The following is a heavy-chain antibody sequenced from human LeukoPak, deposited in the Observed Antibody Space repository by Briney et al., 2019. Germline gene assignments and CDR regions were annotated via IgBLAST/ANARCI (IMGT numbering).Heavy chain of an antibody. V-gene: IGHV4-59*01. CDR2: IYYSGST. CDR1: GGSFSSYY. Sequence: SETLSLTCTVSGGSFSSYYWSWIRQPPGKGLEWIGSIYYSGSTDYNPSLKSRVTISVDTSKNQFSLKLSSVTAADTAVYYCARDNSVRDEAWWFNPWGQGTLVTVSS. D-gene: IGHD5-24*01. J-gene: IGHJ5*02. CDR3: ARDNSVRDEAWWFNP.